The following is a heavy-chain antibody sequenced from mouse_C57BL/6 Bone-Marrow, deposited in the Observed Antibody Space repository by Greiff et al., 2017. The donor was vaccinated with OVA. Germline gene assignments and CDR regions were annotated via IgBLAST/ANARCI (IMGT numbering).Heavy chain of an antibody. J-gene: IGHJ4*01. V-gene: IGHV5-6*01. CDR2: ISSGGSYT. CDR3: AREGPYYYGSSSLAMDY. D-gene: IGHD1-1*01. Sequence: DVQLQESGGDLVKPGGSLKLSCAASGFTFSSYGMSWVRQTPDKRLEWVATISSGGSYTYYPDSVKGRFTISRDNAKNTLYLQMSSLKSEDTAMYYCAREGPYYYGSSSLAMDYWGQGTSVTVSS. CDR1: GFTFSSYG.